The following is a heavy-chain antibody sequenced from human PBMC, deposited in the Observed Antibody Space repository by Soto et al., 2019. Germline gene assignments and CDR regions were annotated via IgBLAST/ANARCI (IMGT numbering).Heavy chain of an antibody. Sequence: QVQLVESGGGVVQPGRSLRLSCAASGFTFSSYAMHWVRQAPGKGLEWVAVISYDGSNKYYADSVKGRFTISRDNSNNTPYLQMNSLGAEDTAVYYCARESQGQLVLRYYYYGMDVWGQGTTITVSS. CDR3: ARESQGQLVLRYYYYGMDV. J-gene: IGHJ6*02. CDR2: ISYDGSNK. CDR1: GFTFSSYA. D-gene: IGHD6-13*01. V-gene: IGHV3-30-3*01.